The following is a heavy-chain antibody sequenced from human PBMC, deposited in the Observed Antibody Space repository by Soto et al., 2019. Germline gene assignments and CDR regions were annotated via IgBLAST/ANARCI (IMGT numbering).Heavy chain of an antibody. Sequence: GGSLRLSCAASGFTVSSNYMSWVRQAPGKGLEWVSVIYSGGSTYYADSVRGRFTISRDNSKNTLYLQMKSLRAEDTAVYYCARDPPETRHGMDVWGQGTTVTVSS. V-gene: IGHV3-53*01. CDR1: GFTVSSNY. J-gene: IGHJ6*02. CDR2: IYSGGST. CDR3: ARDPPETRHGMDV.